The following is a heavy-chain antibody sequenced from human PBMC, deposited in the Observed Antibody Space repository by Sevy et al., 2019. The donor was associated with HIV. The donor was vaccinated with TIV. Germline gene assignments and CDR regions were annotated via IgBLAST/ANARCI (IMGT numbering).Heavy chain of an antibody. CDR3: AGDRITYYDDSSGYYTSGYGMDV. D-gene: IGHD3-22*01. J-gene: IGHJ6*02. CDR2: IYRGDNT. V-gene: IGHV3-53*01. Sequence: GGSLRLSCAASGFNVSSNYMNWVRQAPGKGLEWVSVIYRGDNTYYADSVKGRFTISRDTSKNTLYLQMNSLRAEDTAVYYCAGDRITYYDDSSGYYTSGYGMDVWGQGTTVTVSS. CDR1: GFNVSSNY.